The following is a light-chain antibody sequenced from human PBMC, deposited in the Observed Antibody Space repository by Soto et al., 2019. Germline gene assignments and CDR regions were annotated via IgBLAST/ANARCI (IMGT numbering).Light chain of an antibody. CDR2: KAS. Sequence: EVVMTQSPLSLPVTLGQPASISCRSSQSLVYSDGNAYLNWFHQWPGQSPRRLIYKASKRDSCVSDRFSGYGSGTDFSLQMNRVEAEDVGVYYCMQGTHWPPTFGLGTRVEIK. CDR1: QSLVYSDGNAY. CDR3: MQGTHWPPT. V-gene: IGKV2-30*01. J-gene: IGKJ1*01.